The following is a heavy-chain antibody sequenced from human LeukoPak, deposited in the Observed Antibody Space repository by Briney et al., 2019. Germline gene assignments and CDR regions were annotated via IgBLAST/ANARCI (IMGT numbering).Heavy chain of an antibody. J-gene: IGHJ4*02. V-gene: IGHV1-18*01. CDR1: GYTFTSYA. CDR3: ARDLGDDYGGKSVDY. D-gene: IGHD4-23*01. CDR2: ISAYNGNT. Sequence: ASVKVSCKASGYTFTSYARHWVRQAPGQRLEWMGWISAYNGNTNYAQKLQGRVTMTTDTSTSTAYMELRSLRSDDTAVYYCARDLGDDYGGKSVDYWGQGTLVTVSS.